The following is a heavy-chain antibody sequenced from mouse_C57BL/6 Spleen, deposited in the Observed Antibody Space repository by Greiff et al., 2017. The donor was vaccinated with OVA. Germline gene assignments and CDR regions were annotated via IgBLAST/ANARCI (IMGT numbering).Heavy chain of an antibody. CDR2: ISSGSSTI. Sequence: DVHLVESGGGLVKPGGSLKLSCAASGFTFSDYGMHWVRQAPEKGLEWVAYISSGSSTIYYADTVKGRFTISRDNAKNTLFLQMTSLRSEDTAMYYCARRYYGRLYYAMDYWGQGTSVTVSS. CDR1: GFTFSDYG. V-gene: IGHV5-17*01. D-gene: IGHD1-1*01. J-gene: IGHJ4*01. CDR3: ARRYYGRLYYAMDY.